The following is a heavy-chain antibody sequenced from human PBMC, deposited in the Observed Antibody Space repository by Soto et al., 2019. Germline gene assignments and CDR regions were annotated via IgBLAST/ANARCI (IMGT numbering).Heavy chain of an antibody. CDR3: ARAIRSQLMNWFDP. V-gene: IGHV4-59*11. Sequence: SQTRSLTCTVAGRSISRHYGSCIRHPPRELLEWIGYTYYIVSTNYNPSLKTRFTISVDTTKNQFSLQLSSVPAAATDVYSCARAIRSQLMNWFDPWGQGTLVTVSS. D-gene: IGHD2-21*01. J-gene: IGHJ5*02. CDR2: TYYIVST. CDR1: GRSISRHY.